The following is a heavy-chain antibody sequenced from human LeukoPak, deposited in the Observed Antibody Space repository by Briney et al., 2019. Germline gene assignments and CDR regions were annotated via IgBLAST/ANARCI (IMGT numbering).Heavy chain of an antibody. CDR3: TEQLANY. CDR1: GFTFSSYW. J-gene: IGHJ4*02. CDR2: IRSKASSYAT. V-gene: IGHV3-73*01. Sequence: PGGSLRLSCAASGFTFSSYWMSWVRQASGKGLEWVGRIRSKASSYATAYAASVKGRFTISRDDSKNTAYLQMNSLKTEDTAVYYCTEQLANYWGQGTLVTVSS. D-gene: IGHD6-13*01.